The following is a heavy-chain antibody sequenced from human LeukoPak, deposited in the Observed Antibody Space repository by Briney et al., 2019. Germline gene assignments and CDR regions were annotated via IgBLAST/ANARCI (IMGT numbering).Heavy chain of an antibody. D-gene: IGHD3-22*01. CDR1: GFTFSSYA. J-gene: IGHJ4*02. V-gene: IGHV3-23*01. CDR2: ISGSGGST. CDR3: AKLGTMIVVVTYIDY. Sequence: GGSLRLSCAASGFTFSSYAVSWVRQAPGKGLEWVSAISGSGGSTYYADSVKGRFTISRDNSKNTLYLQMNSLGAEDTAVYYCAKLGTMIVVVTYIDYWGQGTLVTVSS.